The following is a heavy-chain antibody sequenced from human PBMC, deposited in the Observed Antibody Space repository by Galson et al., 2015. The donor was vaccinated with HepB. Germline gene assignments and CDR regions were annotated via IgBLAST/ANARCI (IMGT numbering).Heavy chain of an antibody. J-gene: IGHJ6*02. Sequence: SVKVSCKASRFTFTRSTVQWVRQARGQRLEWIGWIVVGSGYTNYAQKFQERVTMTRDMSTSTAYMELSSLRSEDTAVYHCAADATNMYSSTGTMDVWGQGTTVTVSS. V-gene: IGHV1-58*01. CDR2: IVVGSGYT. CDR3: AADATNMYSSTGTMDV. D-gene: IGHD6-13*01. CDR1: RFTFTRST.